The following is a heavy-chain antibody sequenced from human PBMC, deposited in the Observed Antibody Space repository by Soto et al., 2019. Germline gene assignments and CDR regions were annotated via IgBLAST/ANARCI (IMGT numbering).Heavy chain of an antibody. V-gene: IGHV4-39*07. CDR3: VRSNYFDY. J-gene: IGHJ4*02. CDR2: IYYSGST. Sequence: SETLSLTCTVSGGSISSSSYYWGWIRQPPGKGLEWIGSIYYSGSTNYNPSLKSRVTISVDTSKDQFSLKLTSVTAADTAVYYCVRSNYFDYWGQGTLVTVSS. CDR1: GGSISSSSYY.